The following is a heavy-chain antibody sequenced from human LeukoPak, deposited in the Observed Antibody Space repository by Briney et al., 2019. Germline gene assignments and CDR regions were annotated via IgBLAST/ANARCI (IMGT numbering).Heavy chain of an antibody. Sequence: ASVKVSCKASGYTFTSYGISWVRQAPGQGLEWMGWISAYNGNTSYAQKLQGRVTMTTDTSTSTAYMELRSLRSDDTAVYYCARTIVVVPAAHDAFDIWGQGTMVTVSS. CDR1: GYTFTSYG. V-gene: IGHV1-18*01. D-gene: IGHD2-2*01. CDR3: ARTIVVVPAAHDAFDI. J-gene: IGHJ3*02. CDR2: ISAYNGNT.